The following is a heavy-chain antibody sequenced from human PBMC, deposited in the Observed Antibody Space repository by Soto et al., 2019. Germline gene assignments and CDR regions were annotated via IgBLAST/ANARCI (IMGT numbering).Heavy chain of an antibody. Sequence: SETLSLTCTVSGGSISSYYWSWIRQPPGKGLEWIGYIYYSGSTNYNPSLKSRVTISVDTSKNQFSLKLSSVTAADTAVYYCARAGRRGLFLEMNWFDPWGQGTLVTVSS. V-gene: IGHV4-59*01. D-gene: IGHD3-3*01. CDR3: ARAGRRGLFLEMNWFDP. J-gene: IGHJ5*02. CDR2: IYYSGST. CDR1: GGSISSYY.